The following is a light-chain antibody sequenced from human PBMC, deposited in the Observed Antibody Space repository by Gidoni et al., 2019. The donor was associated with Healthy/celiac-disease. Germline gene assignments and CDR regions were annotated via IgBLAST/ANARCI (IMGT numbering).Light chain of an antibody. CDR3: AAWDDSLNGYV. J-gene: IGLJ1*01. Sequence: QSVLTQPPSASETPGQRVTISCSGSSSNIGSNTVNWYQHLPGTAPKILIYSNSQRPSGVPDRFSGSKSGTSASLAISGLQSEDEADYYCAAWDDSLNGYVFGTGTKVTAL. V-gene: IGLV1-44*01. CDR1: SSNIGSNT. CDR2: SNS.